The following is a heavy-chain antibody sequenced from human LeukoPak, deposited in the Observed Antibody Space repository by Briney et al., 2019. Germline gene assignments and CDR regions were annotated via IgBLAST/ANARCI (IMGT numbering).Heavy chain of an antibody. D-gene: IGHD3-10*01. V-gene: IGHV3-30-3*01. J-gene: IGHJ4*02. CDR3: ARVEGEWDYFDY. CDR2: ISYDGSNK. Sequence: GGSLRLSCAASGFTVSSTYMSWVRQAPGKGLEWVAVISYDGSNKYYADSVKGRFTISRDNSKNTLYLQMNSLRAEDTAVYYCARVEGEWDYFDYWGQGTLVTVSS. CDR1: GFTVSSTY.